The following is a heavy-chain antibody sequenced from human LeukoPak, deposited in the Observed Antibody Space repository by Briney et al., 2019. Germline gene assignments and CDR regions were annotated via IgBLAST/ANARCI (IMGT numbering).Heavy chain of an antibody. J-gene: IGHJ3*02. CDR2: IIPIFGTA. Sequence: SVKVSCKASGGTFSSYAISWVRQAPGQGLEWMGGIIPIFGTANYAQKFQGRVTITADKSTSTAYMELRSLRSDDTAVYYCARAHHYAFDIWGQGTMVTVSS. CDR1: GGTFSSYA. CDR3: ARAHHYAFDI. D-gene: IGHD1-14*01. V-gene: IGHV1-69*06.